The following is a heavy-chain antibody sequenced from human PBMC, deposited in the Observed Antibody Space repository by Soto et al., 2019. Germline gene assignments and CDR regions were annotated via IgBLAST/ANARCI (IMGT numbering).Heavy chain of an antibody. D-gene: IGHD6-6*01. CDR1: GYTFTNYW. Sequence: GESLKISCKGSGYTFTNYWIGWVRQMPGKGPEWMGIIYPGDSDTKYNPSFQGQVTISADKSISTAYLQWSSLKASDTAMYYCARNGIAARPNYYYYGMDVWGQGTTVTVSS. CDR2: IYPGDSDT. CDR3: ARNGIAARPNYYYYGMDV. V-gene: IGHV5-51*01. J-gene: IGHJ6*02.